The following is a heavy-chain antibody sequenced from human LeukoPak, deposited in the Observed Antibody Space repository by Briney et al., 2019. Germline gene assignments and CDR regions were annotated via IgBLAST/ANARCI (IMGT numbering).Heavy chain of an antibody. CDR3: ARDGNTIFGVVWGAFDI. Sequence: GGSLRLSCAASGFTFSSYSMNWVRQAPGKGLEWVSSISSSSSYIYYADSVKGRFTVSRDNAKNSLYLQMNSLRAEDTAVYYCARDGNTIFGVVWGAFDIWGQGTMVTVSS. J-gene: IGHJ3*02. CDR2: ISSSSSYI. D-gene: IGHD3-3*01. CDR1: GFTFSSYS. V-gene: IGHV3-21*01.